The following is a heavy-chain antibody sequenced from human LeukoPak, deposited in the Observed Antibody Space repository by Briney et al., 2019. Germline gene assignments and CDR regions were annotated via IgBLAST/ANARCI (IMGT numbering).Heavy chain of an antibody. CDR2: IYHSGST. CDR1: GGSISSSNW. D-gene: IGHD4-17*01. CDR3: ARRKMTTVIYYFDY. J-gene: IGHJ4*02. V-gene: IGHV4-4*02. Sequence: SGTLSLTCAVSGGSISSSNWWSWVRQPPGKGLEWIGSIYHSGSTYYNPSLKSRVTISVDTSKNQFSLKLSSVTAADTAVYYCARRKMTTVIYYFDYWGQGTLVTVSS.